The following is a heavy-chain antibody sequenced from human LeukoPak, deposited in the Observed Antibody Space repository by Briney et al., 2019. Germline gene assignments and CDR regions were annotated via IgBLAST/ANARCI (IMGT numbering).Heavy chain of an antibody. CDR2: IYTSGSS. Sequence: SETLSLTCTVSGGSINTYYWSWIRQPAGKGLEWIGRIYTSGSSNYNPSLKSRVTISVDTSKNQFSLKLSSVTAADTAVYYCARTPWGLAAAGPYYYYYYMDVWGKGTTVTISS. J-gene: IGHJ6*03. V-gene: IGHV4-4*07. CDR1: GGSINTYY. D-gene: IGHD6-13*01. CDR3: ARTPWGLAAAGPYYYYYYMDV.